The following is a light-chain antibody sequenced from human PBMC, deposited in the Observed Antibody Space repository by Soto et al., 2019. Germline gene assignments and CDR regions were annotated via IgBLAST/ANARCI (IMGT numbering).Light chain of an antibody. Sequence: EIVLTQSPGTLSLSPGERATLSCRASQSVSNSYLAWYQQKPGQAPRLLIYGASSRATGIPDRFSGSGSGTDFTLTITRLEPEDFAVYYCQQYGSSPRTFGGGTKVEIK. CDR3: QQYGSSPRT. CDR1: QSVSNSY. CDR2: GAS. J-gene: IGKJ4*01. V-gene: IGKV3-20*01.